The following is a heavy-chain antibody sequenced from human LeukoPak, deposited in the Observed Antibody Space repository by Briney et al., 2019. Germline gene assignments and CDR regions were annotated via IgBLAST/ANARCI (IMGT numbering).Heavy chain of an antibody. D-gene: IGHD6-13*01. CDR2: ISSSSSYI. CDR1: GFTFSSYS. J-gene: IGHJ5*02. V-gene: IGHV3-21*01. Sequence: GSLRLSCAASGFTFSSYSMNWVRQAPGKGLEWVSSISSSSSYIYYADSVKGRFTISRDNAKNSLYLQMNSLRAEDTAVYYCARDGIAAAGTEWFDPWGQGTLVTVSS. CDR3: ARDGIAAAGTEWFDP.